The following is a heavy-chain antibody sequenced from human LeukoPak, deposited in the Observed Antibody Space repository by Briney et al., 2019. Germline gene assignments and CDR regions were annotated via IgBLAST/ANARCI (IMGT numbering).Heavy chain of an antibody. V-gene: IGHV3-21*01. Sequence: PGRSLRLSCAASGFTFSSYSMNWVRQAPGKGLEWVSSISSSSSYIYYADSVKGRFTISRDNAKNSLYLQMNSLRAEDTAVYYCARDREFEWEPVGYFDYWGQGTLVTVSS. D-gene: IGHD1-26*01. CDR3: ARDREFEWEPVGYFDY. CDR1: GFTFSSYS. J-gene: IGHJ4*02. CDR2: ISSSSSYI.